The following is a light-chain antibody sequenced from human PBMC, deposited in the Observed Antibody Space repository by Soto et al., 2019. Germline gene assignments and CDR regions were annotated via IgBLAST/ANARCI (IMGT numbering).Light chain of an antibody. CDR3: QQYNSYPG. Sequence: DIQMTQSPSTLSASVGDRVTITCRASQSISSWLAWYQQKPGKAPKLLIYDASSLESGVPSRFSGSGSGTEFTLTISSLQRDDFATYYCQQYNSYPGFGQGTKVEIK. CDR1: QSISSW. CDR2: DAS. J-gene: IGKJ1*01. V-gene: IGKV1-5*01.